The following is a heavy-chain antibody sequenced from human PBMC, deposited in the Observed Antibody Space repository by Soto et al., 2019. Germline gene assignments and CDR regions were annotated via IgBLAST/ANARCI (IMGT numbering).Heavy chain of an antibody. J-gene: IGHJ6*02. V-gene: IGHV4-30-2*01. CDR3: ARGGQLAAHGYYYYYYGMDV. Sequence: SETLSLTYAVSGGSISSGGYSWSWIRQPPGKGLEWLGYIYHSGSTYYNPSLKSRVTISVDRSKNQFSLKLSSVTAAATAVYYCARGGQLAAHGYYYYYYGMDVWGQGTTVTVSS. CDR1: GGSISSGGYS. CDR2: IYHSGST. D-gene: IGHD6-13*01.